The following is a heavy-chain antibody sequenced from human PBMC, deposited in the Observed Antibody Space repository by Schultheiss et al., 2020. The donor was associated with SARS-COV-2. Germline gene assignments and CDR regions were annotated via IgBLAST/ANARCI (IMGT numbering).Heavy chain of an antibody. Sequence: GGSLRLSCAASGFTVSSNYMSWVRQAPGKGLEWVSVIYSGGSTYYADSVKGRFTISRDNSKNTLYLQMNSLRAEDTAVYYCAREGLQWELPGYWGQGTLVTVSS. D-gene: IGHD1-26*01. J-gene: IGHJ4*02. V-gene: IGHV3-66*01. CDR2: IYSGGST. CDR3: AREGLQWELPGY. CDR1: GFTVSSNY.